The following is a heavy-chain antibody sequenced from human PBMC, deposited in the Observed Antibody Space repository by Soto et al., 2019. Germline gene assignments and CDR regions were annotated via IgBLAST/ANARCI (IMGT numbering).Heavy chain of an antibody. CDR2: IIPILGIA. Sequence: QVQLVQSGAEVKKPGSSVKVSCKASGGTFSSYTISWVRQAPGQGLEWMGRIIPILGIANYAQKFQGRVTIPADKSTSTAYMELSSLRSEDTAVYYCAGGGRYSDGGWFDPWGQGTLVTVSS. D-gene: IGHD3-9*01. CDR3: AGGGRYSDGGWFDP. V-gene: IGHV1-69*02. J-gene: IGHJ5*02. CDR1: GGTFSSYT.